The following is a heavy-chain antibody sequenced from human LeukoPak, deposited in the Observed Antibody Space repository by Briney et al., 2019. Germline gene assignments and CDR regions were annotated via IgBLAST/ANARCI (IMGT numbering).Heavy chain of an antibody. J-gene: IGHJ4*02. D-gene: IGHD6-6*01. CDR2: ISSSGSTI. CDR1: GFTFSSYE. V-gene: IGHV3-48*03. Sequence: GGSLRLSXAASGFTFSSYEMNWVRQAPGKGLEWVSYISSSGSTIYYADSVKGRFTISRDNAKNSLYLQMNSLRAEDTAVYYCARDRGIAAPPAHFDYWGQGTLVTVSS. CDR3: ARDRGIAAPPAHFDY.